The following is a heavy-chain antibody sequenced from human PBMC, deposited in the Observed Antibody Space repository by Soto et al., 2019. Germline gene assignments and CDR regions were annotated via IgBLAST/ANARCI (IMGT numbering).Heavy chain of an antibody. V-gene: IGHV3-33*01. CDR1: GFSFSSYG. Sequence: QVQLVVSGGGVVQPGTSLRLSCAASGFSFSSYGMHWVRQAPAKGLEWVAVVWYDGSNKYYADSVKGRFTISRDNSKNTLYLQMNSLRAEDTAVYYCARNPRPTYGDYADYWGQGTLVTVSS. CDR3: ARNPRPTYGDYADY. D-gene: IGHD4-17*01. J-gene: IGHJ4*02. CDR2: VWYDGSNK.